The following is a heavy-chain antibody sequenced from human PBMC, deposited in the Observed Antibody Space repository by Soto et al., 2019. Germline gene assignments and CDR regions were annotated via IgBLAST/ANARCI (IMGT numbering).Heavy chain of an antibody. CDR3: ARRVTAAGYYYGMDV. J-gene: IGHJ6*02. Sequence: QVQLVQSGAEVKKPGSSVKVSCKASGGTFSSYAISWVRQAPGQVLEWMGGIIPIFGTANYAQKLQGRVTLTADESTSTAYMQLSSLRSEDTAVYYCARRVTAAGYYYGMDVWGQGTTVTVSS. CDR2: IIPIFGTA. V-gene: IGHV1-69*12. D-gene: IGHD2-2*01. CDR1: GGTFSSYA.